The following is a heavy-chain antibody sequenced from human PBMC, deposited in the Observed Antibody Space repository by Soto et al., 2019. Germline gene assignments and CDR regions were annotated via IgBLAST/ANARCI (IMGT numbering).Heavy chain of an antibody. D-gene: IGHD3-22*01. CDR3: ARDHYYDSSGHLDY. Sequence: SVKVSCKASGGTFSSYAISWVRQAPGQGLEWMGGIIPIFGTANYAQKFQGRVTITADESTSTAYMELSSLRSEDTAVYYCARDHYYDSSGHLDYWGQGTLVTVSS. J-gene: IGHJ4*02. V-gene: IGHV1-69*13. CDR2: IIPIFGTA. CDR1: GGTFSSYA.